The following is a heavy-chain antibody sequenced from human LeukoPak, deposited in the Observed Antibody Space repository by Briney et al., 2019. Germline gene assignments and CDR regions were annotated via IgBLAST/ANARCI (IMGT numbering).Heavy chain of an antibody. D-gene: IGHD6-13*01. V-gene: IGHV3-48*04. CDR1: GFTFSAYS. CDR3: ARIGYSSSCTDY. CDR2: ISGNSSKM. Sequence: GGSLRLSCAASGFTFSAYSMNWVRQAPGRGLEWISYISGNSSKMYYADSAKGRFTISRDNAKNSLYLQMNSLRAEDTAVYYCARIGYSSSCTDYWGQGTLVTVSS. J-gene: IGHJ4*02.